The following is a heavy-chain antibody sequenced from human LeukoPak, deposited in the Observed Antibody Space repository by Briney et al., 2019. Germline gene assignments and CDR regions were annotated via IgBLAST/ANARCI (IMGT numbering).Heavy chain of an antibody. Sequence: WGSLRLSCAASGFTFSSYARSWVRQAPGKGLEWVSAISASGGSTYYADSVKGRFTISRDNSKNTLYLQMNSLRAEDTAVYYCAKAWGSSPDAFDIWGQGTMVTVSS. CDR2: ISASGGST. J-gene: IGHJ3*02. CDR1: GFTFSSYA. D-gene: IGHD6-6*01. CDR3: AKAWGSSPDAFDI. V-gene: IGHV3-23*01.